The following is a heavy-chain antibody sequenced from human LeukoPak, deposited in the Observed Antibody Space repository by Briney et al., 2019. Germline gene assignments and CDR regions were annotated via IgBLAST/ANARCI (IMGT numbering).Heavy chain of an antibody. CDR2: INSNGGST. V-gene: IGHV3-64*01. J-gene: IGHJ4*02. D-gene: IGHD5-18*01. CDR1: GFTFSSYG. Sequence: EVSLRLSCAASGFTFSSYGMHWVRQAPGKGLEYVSAINSNGGSTYYANSVKGRFTISRDNSKNTLYLQMGSLRAEDMAVYYCAREGSYGDSDYWGQGTLVTVS. CDR3: AREGSYGDSDY.